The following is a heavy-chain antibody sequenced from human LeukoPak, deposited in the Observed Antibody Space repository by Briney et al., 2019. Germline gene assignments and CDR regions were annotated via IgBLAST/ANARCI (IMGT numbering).Heavy chain of an antibody. CDR2: IYYSGST. V-gene: IGHV4-59*01. Sequence: PSETLSLTCTVSGGSISSYYWSWIRQPPGKGLEWIGYIYYSGSTNYNPSLKSRVTISVDTSKNQFSLKLSSVTAADTAVYYCARAAGVTSGYSGYEVSGWFDPWGQGTLVTVSS. D-gene: IGHD5-12*01. J-gene: IGHJ5*02. CDR3: ARAAGVTSGYSGYEVSGWFDP. CDR1: GGSISSYY.